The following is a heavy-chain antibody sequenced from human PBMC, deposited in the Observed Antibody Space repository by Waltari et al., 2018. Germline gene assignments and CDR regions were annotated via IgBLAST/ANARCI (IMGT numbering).Heavy chain of an antibody. CDR2: VSYRWIT. Sequence: QVQLQESGPGLVKTSQTLTLTCTVTSGSISIPNYFWSWIRQAQGKGMERIGSVSYRWITYYNPSLESRVTMSVDTSKNQFSLNLNSVTAADAAIYYCARTTFVRYFDYWGQGTLVTVSS. CDR3: ARTTFVRYFDY. CDR1: SGSISIPNYF. V-gene: IGHV4-30-4*01. J-gene: IGHJ4*02. D-gene: IGHD1-1*01.